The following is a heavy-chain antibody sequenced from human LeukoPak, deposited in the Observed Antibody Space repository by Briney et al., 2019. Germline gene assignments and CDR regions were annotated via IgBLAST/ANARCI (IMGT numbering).Heavy chain of an antibody. CDR3: ASRYFDWSIDY. V-gene: IGHV3-23*01. Sequence: GGALRLSCAASGFTFSSYAMSWVRQAPGKGLWWVSAISGSGGSTYYADSVKARFTISRDNSKNTLYLQMNSLRAEDTAVYYCASRYFDWSIDYWGQGTLVTVSS. J-gene: IGHJ4*02. CDR1: GFTFSSYA. D-gene: IGHD3-9*01. CDR2: ISGSGGST.